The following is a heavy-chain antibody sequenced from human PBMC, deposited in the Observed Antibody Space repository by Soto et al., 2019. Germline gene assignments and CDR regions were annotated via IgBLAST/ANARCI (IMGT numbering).Heavy chain of an antibody. CDR2: IYPGDSDT. CDR3: ARPRSSSRNYYGMDV. Sequence: EVQLVQSGAEVKKPGESLKISCKGSGYSFTSYWIGWVRQMPGKGLEWMGIIYPGDSDTRYSPSFQGQVTISADNSISSAYLQWSSLKASDTAMYYCARPRSSSRNYYGMDVWGQGTTVTVSS. D-gene: IGHD6-13*01. J-gene: IGHJ6*02. CDR1: GYSFTSYW. V-gene: IGHV5-51*03.